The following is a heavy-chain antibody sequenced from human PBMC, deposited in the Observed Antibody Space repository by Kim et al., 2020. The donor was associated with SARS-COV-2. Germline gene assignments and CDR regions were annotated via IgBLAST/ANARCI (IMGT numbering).Heavy chain of an antibody. CDR2: INPNSGGT. J-gene: IGHJ4*02. V-gene: IGHV1-2*02. CDR1: GYTFTGYY. D-gene: IGHD5-12*01. CDR3: VRGPDSEWLRLIDYYFDY. Sequence: ASVKVSCKASGYTFTGYYMHWVRQAPGQGLEWMGWINPNSGGTNYAQKFQGRVTMTRDTSISTAYMELSRLRSDDTAVYYCVRGPDSEWLRLIDYYFDYWGQGTLVTVSS.